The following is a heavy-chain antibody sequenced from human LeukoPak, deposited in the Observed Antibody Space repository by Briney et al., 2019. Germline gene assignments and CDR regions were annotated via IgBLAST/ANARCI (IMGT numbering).Heavy chain of an antibody. J-gene: IGHJ4*02. D-gene: IGHD3-10*01. V-gene: IGHV3-30-3*01. CDR3: ARERGGYLENYFDY. Sequence: GGSLRLSCAASGFTFNDYAMYWVRQAPGKGLEWVTLISYDGYDKSYADSVRGRFTISRDNSRNTLYLQMDSLRSEDTAVYYCARERGGYLENYFDYWGQGTLVTVSS. CDR1: GFTFNDYA. CDR2: ISYDGYDK.